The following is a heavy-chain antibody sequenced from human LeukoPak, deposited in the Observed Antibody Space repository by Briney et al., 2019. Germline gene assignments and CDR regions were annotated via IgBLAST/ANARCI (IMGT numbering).Heavy chain of an antibody. V-gene: IGHV1-69-2*01. CDR2: VDPEDGET. Sequence: ASVKVSCKVSGYTFTDYYMHRVQQAPGKGLEWMGLVDPEDGETIYAEKFQGRVTITADTSTDTAYMELSSLRSEDTAVYYCATDRPSDSSGYNCWGQGTLVTVSS. D-gene: IGHD3-22*01. CDR3: ATDRPSDSSGYNC. J-gene: IGHJ4*02. CDR1: GYTFTDYY.